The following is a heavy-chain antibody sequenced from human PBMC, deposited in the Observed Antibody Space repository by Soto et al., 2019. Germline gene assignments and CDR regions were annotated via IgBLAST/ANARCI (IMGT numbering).Heavy chain of an antibody. CDR3: VILSDASGSYPPWD. CDR2: ISPGDSDA. J-gene: IGHJ1*01. Sequence: GESLKISGKGSGYSFVTYWIGWVRQMPGKGLEWMGIISPGDSDARYSPSFQGQVTFSADKSINTAYLQWSSLKASDTAMYYCVILSDASGSYPPWDCGQGTLVLGSS. V-gene: IGHV5-51*01. D-gene: IGHD3-10*01. CDR1: GYSFVTYW.